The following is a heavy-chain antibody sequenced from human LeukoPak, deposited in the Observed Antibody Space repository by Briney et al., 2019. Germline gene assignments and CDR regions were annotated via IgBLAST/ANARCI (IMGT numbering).Heavy chain of an antibody. CDR1: GFTFSDYY. J-gene: IGHJ5*02. D-gene: IGHD3-10*01. Sequence: GGSLRLSCAASGFTFSDYYMSWIRQALGKGLEWVSYISSSGSTIYFADSVKGRFTISRDNAKNSLYLQMNSLRAEDTAVYYCARAQSYYYGSGVWFDPWGQGTLVTVSS. V-gene: IGHV3-11*01. CDR2: ISSSGSTI. CDR3: ARAQSYYYGSGVWFDP.